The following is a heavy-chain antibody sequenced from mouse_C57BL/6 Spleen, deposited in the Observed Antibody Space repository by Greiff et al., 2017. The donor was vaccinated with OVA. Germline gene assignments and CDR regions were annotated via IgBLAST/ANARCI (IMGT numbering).Heavy chain of an antibody. D-gene: IGHD3-3*01. CDR3: ARRGTRWYFDV. V-gene: IGHV1-26*01. J-gene: IGHJ1*03. Sequence: EVKLQQSGPELVKPGASVKISCKASGYTFTDYYMNWVKQSHGKSLEWIGDINPNNGGTSYNQKFKGKATLTVDKSSSTAYMELRSLTSEDSAVYYCARRGTRWYFDVWGTGTTVTVSS. CDR1: GYTFTDYY. CDR2: INPNNGGT.